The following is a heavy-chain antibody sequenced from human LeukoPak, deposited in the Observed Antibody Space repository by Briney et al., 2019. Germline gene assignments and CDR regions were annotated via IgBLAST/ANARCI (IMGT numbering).Heavy chain of an antibody. CDR2: IYNDGTT. Sequence: GGSLRLSCAASGFIVSTKYMSWFRQAPGKGLKWVSLIYNDGTTYYADSVKGRFTISRDNSKNTLYLQMNSLRAEDTAVYYCARDYDTTSGSLGDYWGQGTLVTVS. CDR1: GFIVSTKY. V-gene: IGHV3-53*01. D-gene: IGHD3-10*01. CDR3: ARDYDTTSGSLGDY. J-gene: IGHJ4*02.